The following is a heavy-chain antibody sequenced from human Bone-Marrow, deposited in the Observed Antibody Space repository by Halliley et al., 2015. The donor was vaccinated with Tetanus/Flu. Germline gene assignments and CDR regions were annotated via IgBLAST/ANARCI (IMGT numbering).Heavy chain of an antibody. CDR1: GFTFSSYW. D-gene: IGHD3-10*01. CDR3: ARNGRSEVVPGGMRFGGDFYFYGMDI. Sequence: SLRLSCAASGFTFSSYWMNWVRQAPGKGLEWVANIKKDGSEKYYVGSVKGRFTISRDDAKNSLYLQMNSLRAEDTALYYCARNGRSEVVPGGMRFGGDFYFYGMDIWFHGIAVTVAS. V-gene: IGHV3-7*03. CDR2: IKKDGSEK. J-gene: IGHJ6*02.